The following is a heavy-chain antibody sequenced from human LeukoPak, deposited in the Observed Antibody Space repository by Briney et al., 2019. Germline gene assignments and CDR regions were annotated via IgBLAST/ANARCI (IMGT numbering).Heavy chain of an antibody. D-gene: IGHD6-13*01. J-gene: IGHJ6*04. CDR2: ISDYGGVQ. CDR3: AKVYYSSSLDFMDV. CDR1: GFTFSDHG. Sequence: GKSLRLSCVASGFTFSDHGMHWVRQAPGKGLEWLAVISDYGGVQHHADSVKGRFTISRDNSKNTLYLQMNSLRSDDTAVYYCAKVYYSSSLDFMDVWGKGTTVTVSS. V-gene: IGHV3-30*18.